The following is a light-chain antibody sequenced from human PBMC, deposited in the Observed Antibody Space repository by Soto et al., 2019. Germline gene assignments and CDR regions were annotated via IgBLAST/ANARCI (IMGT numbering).Light chain of an antibody. Sequence: DIQMTQSPSTLSASVGDRVTITCRVSQSISSRLAWYQQKPGKAPKLLIYDASSLESGVPSRFSGSGSGTEFTLTISSLQPDDFATYYCQQYKTFGPGTKVDIK. J-gene: IGKJ3*01. CDR3: QQYKT. CDR1: QSISSR. V-gene: IGKV1-5*01. CDR2: DAS.